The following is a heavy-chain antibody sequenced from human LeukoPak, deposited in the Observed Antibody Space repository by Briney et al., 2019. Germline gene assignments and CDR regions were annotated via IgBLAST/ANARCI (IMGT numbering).Heavy chain of an antibody. J-gene: IGHJ4*02. V-gene: IGHV4-4*07. CDR3: ARLSNYYDSSGYYYTFDH. Sequence: SETLSLTCTVSGSSISPYYWSWIRQPAGKGLEWIGRIYASGTTNYNPSLQSRVAISVDQSKNHFSLKLSSVTAADTAVYYCARLSNYYDSSGYYYTFDHWGQGTLVTVSS. CDR2: IYASGTT. CDR1: GSSISPYY. D-gene: IGHD3-22*01.